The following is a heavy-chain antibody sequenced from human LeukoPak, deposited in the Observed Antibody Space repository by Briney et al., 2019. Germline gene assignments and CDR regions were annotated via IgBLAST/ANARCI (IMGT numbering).Heavy chain of an antibody. J-gene: IGHJ6*03. CDR2: IIPIFGTA. V-gene: IGHV1-69*13. Sequence: SVKVSCEVSGYTLTELSMHWVRQAPGQGLEWMGGIIPIFGTANYAQKFQGRVTITADESTSTAYMELSSLRSEDTAVYYCARASSSWYGENYYYYYMDVWGKGTTVTVSS. CDR3: ARASSSWYGENYYYYYMDV. CDR1: GYTLTELS. D-gene: IGHD6-13*01.